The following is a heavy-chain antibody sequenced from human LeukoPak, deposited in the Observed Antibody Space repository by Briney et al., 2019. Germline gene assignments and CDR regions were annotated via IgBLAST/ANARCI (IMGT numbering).Heavy chain of an antibody. V-gene: IGHV1-69*06. D-gene: IGHD3-16*02. CDR2: IIPIFGTA. CDR1: GGTFSSYA. J-gene: IGHJ4*02. Sequence: SVKVSCKASGGTFSSYAISWVRQAPGQGLEWMGGIIPIFGTANYAQKFQGRVTITADKSTSTAYMELSSLRSEDTAVYYCARAPPRIGDYFDYWGQGTLVTVSS. CDR3: ARAPPRIGDYFDY.